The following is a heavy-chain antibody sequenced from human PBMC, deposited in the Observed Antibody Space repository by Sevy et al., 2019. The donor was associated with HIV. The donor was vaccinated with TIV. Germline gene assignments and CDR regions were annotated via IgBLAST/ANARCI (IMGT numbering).Heavy chain of an antibody. D-gene: IGHD3-10*01. J-gene: IGHJ5*02. Sequence: SETLSLTCTISGASISSSYWSWIRQSPGKGLEWIGNLRHSCSTHFNPSLSSRVTISLDRSKNQFSLSLTSVTAADTAVYFCARLQDYGSGSFSPWFGPWGQGILVTVSS. CDR1: GASISSSY. V-gene: IGHV4-59*01. CDR3: ARLQDYGSGSFSPWFGP. CDR2: LRHSCST.